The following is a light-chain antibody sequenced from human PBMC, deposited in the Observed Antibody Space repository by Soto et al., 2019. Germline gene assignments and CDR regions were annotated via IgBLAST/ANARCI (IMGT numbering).Light chain of an antibody. CDR2: DVS. Sequence: DIQMTQSPSALSASVGDRVTITCPASQSVSGWLAWYQQKPGKAPKLLIYDVSSLERGVPSRFSGSGSGTEFTLTISGLHPDDFATYYCQQYESYSGTFGPGTKVDIK. CDR3: QQYESYSGT. CDR1: QSVSGW. V-gene: IGKV1-5*01. J-gene: IGKJ1*01.